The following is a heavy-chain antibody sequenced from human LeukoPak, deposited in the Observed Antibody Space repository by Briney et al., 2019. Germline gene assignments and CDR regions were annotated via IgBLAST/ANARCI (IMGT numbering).Heavy chain of an antibody. V-gene: IGHV4-61*02. D-gene: IGHD3-10*01. Sequence: PSETLSLTCTVSGGSISSGSYYWSWIRQPAGKGLEWIGRTYTSGSTNYNPSLKSRVTISVDTSKNQFSLKLSSVTAADTAVYYCARASGSYLPVVVWGQGTLVTVSS. CDR3: ARASGSYLPVVV. CDR2: TYTSGST. J-gene: IGHJ4*02. CDR1: GGSISSGSYY.